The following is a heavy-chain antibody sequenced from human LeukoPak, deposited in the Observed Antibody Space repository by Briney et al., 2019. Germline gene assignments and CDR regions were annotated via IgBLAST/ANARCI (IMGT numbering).Heavy chain of an antibody. D-gene: IGHD2-2*03. CDR1: GGSISSYY. CDR3: ARHVSLDNGMDV. CDR2: IYYSGST. Sequence: SETLSLTCTVSGGSISSYYWSWIRQPPGKGLEWIGYIYYSGSTNYNPSLKSRVTISVDMSKNQFSLKLSSVTAADTAVYYCARHVSLDNGMDVWGQGTTVTVSS. V-gene: IGHV4-59*08. J-gene: IGHJ6*02.